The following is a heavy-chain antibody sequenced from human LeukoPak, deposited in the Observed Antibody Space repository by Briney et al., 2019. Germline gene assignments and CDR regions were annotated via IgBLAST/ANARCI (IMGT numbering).Heavy chain of an antibody. J-gene: IGHJ4*02. D-gene: IGHD1-26*01. Sequence: SETLSLTCTVSGDSISNHYWSWIRQPPGKGLVWIGYIFYSGNTHYNPSLKSRVTMSVDTSKNQFSLRLSSVTPADTAVYYCARDRGEGIVGTFDYWRQGTLVTVSS. CDR3: ARDRGEGIVGTFDY. CDR1: GDSISNHY. CDR2: IFYSGNT. V-gene: IGHV4-59*11.